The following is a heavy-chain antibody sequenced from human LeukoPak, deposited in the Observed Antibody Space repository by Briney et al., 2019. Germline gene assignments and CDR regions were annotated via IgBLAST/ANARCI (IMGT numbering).Heavy chain of an antibody. CDR1: GFTFSRYS. Sequence: GGSLRLSCAASGFTFSRYSMNWVRQAPGKGLEWVSYITNSSNNIYYADSVKGRFTVSRDNAKNSLYLQMNSLRTEDTAVYYCASAKFDYWGQGTLVTVSS. V-gene: IGHV3-48*04. CDR3: ASAKFDY. J-gene: IGHJ4*02. CDR2: ITNSSNNI.